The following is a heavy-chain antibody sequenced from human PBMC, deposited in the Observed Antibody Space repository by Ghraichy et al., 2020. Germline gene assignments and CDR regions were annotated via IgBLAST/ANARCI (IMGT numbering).Heavy chain of an antibody. D-gene: IGHD1-1*01. CDR3: AKRPWNYVDY. J-gene: IGHJ4*02. V-gene: IGHV3-23*01. CDR2: ISASGRDT. CDR1: GFTFSTSA. Sequence: GESLNISCAASGFTFSTSALNWVRQAPGKGLEWVSGISASGRDTFYADSVKGRLTISRDNSKNTLYLQMNSLRAEDTAVYYCAKRPWNYVDYWGQGTLVTVSS.